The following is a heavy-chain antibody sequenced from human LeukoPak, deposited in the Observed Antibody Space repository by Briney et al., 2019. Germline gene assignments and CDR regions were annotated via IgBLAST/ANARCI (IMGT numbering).Heavy chain of an antibody. CDR2: IYSGGST. J-gene: IGHJ4*02. CDR3: ARDGQAFDY. V-gene: IGHV3-66*01. CDR1: GFTFSDYY. Sequence: GGSLRLSCAASGFTFSDYYMSWIRQAPGKGLEWVSVIYSGGSTYYADSVKGRFTISRDNSKNTLYLQMNSLRAEDTAVYYCARDGQAFDYWGQGTLVTVSS.